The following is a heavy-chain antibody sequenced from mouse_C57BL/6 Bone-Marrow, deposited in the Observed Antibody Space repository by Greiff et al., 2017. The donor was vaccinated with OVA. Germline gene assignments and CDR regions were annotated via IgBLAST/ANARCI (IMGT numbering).Heavy chain of an antibody. V-gene: IGHV2-2*01. CDR3: AREATTRAFAY. CDR2: IWSGGST. CDR1: GFSLTSYG. J-gene: IGHJ3*01. Sequence: QVQLQQSGPGLVQPSQSLSITCTVSGFSLTSYGVHWVRQSLGKGLEWLGVIWSGGSTDYNAAFISRLSISKDNSKSQVFFKMNSLQDDDTAIYYCAREATTRAFAYWGQGTLVTVSA. D-gene: IGHD3-2*02.